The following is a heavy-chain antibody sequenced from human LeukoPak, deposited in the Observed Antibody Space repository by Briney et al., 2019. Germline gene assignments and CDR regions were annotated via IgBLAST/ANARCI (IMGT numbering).Heavy chain of an antibody. D-gene: IGHD3-10*01. CDR1: GYSISSGYY. CDR3: ARYGSGTYSYYYYYMDV. V-gene: IGHV4-38-2*01. Sequence: PSETLSLTCDVSGYSISSGYYWGWIRQPPGKGLEWIGSIYHSGSTYYNPSLKSRVPISVDTSKNQFSLKLSSVAAADTAVYYCARYGSGTYSYYYYYMDVWGKGTTVTVSS. CDR2: IYHSGST. J-gene: IGHJ6*03.